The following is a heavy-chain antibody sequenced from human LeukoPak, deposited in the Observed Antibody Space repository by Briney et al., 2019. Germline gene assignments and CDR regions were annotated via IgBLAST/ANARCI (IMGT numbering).Heavy chain of an antibody. V-gene: IGHV6-1*01. CDR3: AREPREWLAYYYYYYMDV. D-gene: IGHD6-19*01. CDR1: GDSVSSNSAA. CDR2: TYYRSKWYN. J-gene: IGHJ6*03. Sequence: SQTLSLTCAISGDSVSSNSAAWNWIRQSPSRGLEWLGRTYYRSKWYNDYAVSVKSRITINPDTSKNQFSLQLSSVTPGDTAVYYCAREPREWLAYYYYYYMDVWGKGTTVTVSS.